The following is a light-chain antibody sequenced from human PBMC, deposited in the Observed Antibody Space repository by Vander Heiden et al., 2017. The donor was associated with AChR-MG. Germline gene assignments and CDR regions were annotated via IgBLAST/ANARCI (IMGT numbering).Light chain of an antibody. CDR3: QQSDSTSST. J-gene: IGKJ1*01. CDR2: AAS. V-gene: IGKV1-39*01. Sequence: DIQMTQSPSSLSASVGDRVTITCRASQSISSYLNWYQQKPGKAPKLLIYAASSLRSGVPSRFSGSGSGTDFTLTISSLQPEDFATYYCQQSDSTSSTFGQGTKVEIK. CDR1: QSISSY.